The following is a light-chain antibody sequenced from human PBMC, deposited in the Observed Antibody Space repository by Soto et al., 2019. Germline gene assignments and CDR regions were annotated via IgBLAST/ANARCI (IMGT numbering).Light chain of an antibody. J-gene: IGLJ2*01. CDR1: SSDVGGYNY. V-gene: IGLV2-14*01. CDR3: SSYTSSCTLV. CDR2: DVS. Sequence: QSVLTQPASVSGSPGQSITISCTGTSSDVGGYNYVSWYQQHPGKAPKLMIYDVSNRPSGVSNRFSGSKSGNSASLTISGLQAEDEADYYFSSYTSSCTLVFGGGTKLTVL.